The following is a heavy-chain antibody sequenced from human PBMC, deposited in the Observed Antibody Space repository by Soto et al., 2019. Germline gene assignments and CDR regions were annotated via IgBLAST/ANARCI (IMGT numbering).Heavy chain of an antibody. V-gene: IGHV3-53*01. D-gene: IGHD3-3*01. CDR2: IYSGGST. J-gene: IGHJ6*02. CDR1: GFTVSSNY. Sequence: GGSLRLSCAASGFTVSSNYMSWVRQAPGKGLEWVSVIYSGGSTYYADSVKGRFTISRDNSKNTLYLQMNSLRAEDTAVYYCARGPYYDFWFGFHTHYYYGMDFWGQGTTVTVSS. CDR3: ARGPYYDFWFGFHTHYYYGMDF.